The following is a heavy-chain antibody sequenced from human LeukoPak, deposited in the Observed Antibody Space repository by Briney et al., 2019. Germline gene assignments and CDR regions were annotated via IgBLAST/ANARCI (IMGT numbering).Heavy chain of an antibody. J-gene: IGHJ4*02. CDR1: NYTFTTYG. CDR2: INAYNGDT. Sequence: GASVRVSCKASNYTFTTYGISWVRQAPGQGLEWMAWINAYNGDTNYAQKFQGRVTLTTDTSTSTAYMELRSLRSDDTAVYYCARRGIRYSVDYWGQGTLVTVSS. CDR3: ARRGIRYSVDY. D-gene: IGHD3-9*01. V-gene: IGHV1-18*01.